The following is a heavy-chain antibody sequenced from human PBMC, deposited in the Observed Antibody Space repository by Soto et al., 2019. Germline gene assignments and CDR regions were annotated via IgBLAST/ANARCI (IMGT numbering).Heavy chain of an antibody. CDR1: GYTFTSYG. CDR3: ARDRGYCSGGSCYSVGWFDP. Sequence: ASVKVSCKASGYTFTSYGISWVRQAPGQGLEWMGWISAYNGNTNYAQKLQGRVTMTTDTSTSTAYMELRSLRSDDTAVYYCARDRGYCSGGSCYSVGWFDPWGQGTLVTVSS. CDR2: ISAYNGNT. V-gene: IGHV1-18*01. J-gene: IGHJ5*02. D-gene: IGHD2-15*01.